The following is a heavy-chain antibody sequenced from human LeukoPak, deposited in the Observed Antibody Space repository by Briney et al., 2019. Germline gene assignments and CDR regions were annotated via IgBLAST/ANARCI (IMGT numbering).Heavy chain of an antibody. CDR2: IYHSGST. V-gene: IGHV4-38-2*02. Sequence: SSETLSLTCTVSGYSNSSGYYWGWIRQPPGKGLEWIGSIYHSGSTYYNPSLKSRVTISGDMSKNQFSLNVSSVTAADTAVYYCARAEVVGAHLRSGYFQHWGQGTLVIVSS. J-gene: IGHJ1*01. D-gene: IGHD1-26*01. CDR1: GYSNSSGYY. CDR3: ARAEVVGAHLRSGYFQH.